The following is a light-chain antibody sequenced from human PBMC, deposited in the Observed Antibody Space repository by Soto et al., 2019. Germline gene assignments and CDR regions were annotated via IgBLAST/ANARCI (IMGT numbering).Light chain of an antibody. CDR2: DNN. CDR3: ETWDSSLSAVL. V-gene: IGLV1-51*01. CDR1: SSNIGSNY. Sequence: QSVLTQPPSASGTPGQRVTISCSGSSSNIGSNYVYWYQQLPGTAPKLLIYDNNRRPSGIPDRFSGSKSGTSATLGITGLQTGDEADYFCETWDSSLSAVLFGGGTKLTVL. J-gene: IGLJ2*01.